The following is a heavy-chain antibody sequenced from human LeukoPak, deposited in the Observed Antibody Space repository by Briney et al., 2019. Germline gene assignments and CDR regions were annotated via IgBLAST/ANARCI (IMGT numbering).Heavy chain of an antibody. CDR3: ARDAKYYYGSGSYYTPPSPSFDY. V-gene: IGHV1-18*01. CDR1: GYTFTSYV. CDR2: ISAYNGNT. Sequence: GASVKVSCKASGYTFTSYVISWVRQAPGQGLEWMGWISAYNGNTNYAQKLQGRVTMTTDTSTSTAYMELRSLRSDDTAVYYCARDAKYYYGSGSYYTPPSPSFDYWGQGTLVTVSS. D-gene: IGHD3-10*01. J-gene: IGHJ4*02.